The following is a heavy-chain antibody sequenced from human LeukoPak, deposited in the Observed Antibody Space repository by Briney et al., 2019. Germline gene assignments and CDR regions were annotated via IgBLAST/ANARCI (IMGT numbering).Heavy chain of an antibody. J-gene: IGHJ4*02. CDR1: GNSLSELS. CDR2: FDPEEAKM. Sequence: ASVKVSCKVSGNSLSELSIQWVRQAPGKRLEGMGGFDPEEAKMVYAQNFQGRVTMTEDTSTQTAYMELSGLTSDDTAVYYCTTRSGDFWSGFVNWGQGTLVTVSS. D-gene: IGHD3-3*01. V-gene: IGHV1-24*01. CDR3: TTRSGDFWSGFVN.